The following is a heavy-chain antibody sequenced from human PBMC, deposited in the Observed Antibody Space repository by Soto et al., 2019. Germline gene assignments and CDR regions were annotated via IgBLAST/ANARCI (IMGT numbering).Heavy chain of an antibody. CDR1: GGTFISYA. D-gene: IGHD3-3*01. V-gene: IGHV1-69*13. CDR2: IIPIFGTA. J-gene: IGHJ6*02. CDR3: ARDFWSGYYPNYYYYGMDV. Sequence: SVKVSCKASGGTFISYAISWVRQAPGQGLEWMGGIIPIFGTANYAQKFQGRVTITADESTSTAYMELSSLRSEDTAVYYCARDFWSGYYPNYYYYGMDVWGQGTTVTVSS.